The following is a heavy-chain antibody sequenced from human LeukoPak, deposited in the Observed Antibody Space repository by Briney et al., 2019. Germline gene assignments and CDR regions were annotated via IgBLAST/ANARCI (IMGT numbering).Heavy chain of an antibody. CDR3: ARPIVTTINSLDD. Sequence: GGSLRLSCAASGFTFSSYWMSWVRQAPGKGLVWVSRIKNDGSDASYADSVKGRFTISRDIAKNTLYLQMNSLRAEDTAIYYCARPIVTTINSLDDWGQGTLVTVSS. CDR1: GFTFSSYW. V-gene: IGHV3-74*01. D-gene: IGHD5-12*01. CDR2: IKNDGSDA. J-gene: IGHJ4*02.